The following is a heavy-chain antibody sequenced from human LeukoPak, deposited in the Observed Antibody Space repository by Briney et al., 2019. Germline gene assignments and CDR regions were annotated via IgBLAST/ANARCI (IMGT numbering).Heavy chain of an antibody. V-gene: IGHV3-7*01. Sequence: GGSLRLSCAASGFTFSNYWTSWVRQAPGKGLEWVANMKQDGSEKSSVDSVKGRFTISRDNAKNSLYLHMNSLRAEDTAVYYCAREDAYAFDYWGQGTLVTVSS. D-gene: IGHD2-8*01. CDR3: AREDAYAFDY. CDR2: MKQDGSEK. CDR1: GFTFSNYW. J-gene: IGHJ4*02.